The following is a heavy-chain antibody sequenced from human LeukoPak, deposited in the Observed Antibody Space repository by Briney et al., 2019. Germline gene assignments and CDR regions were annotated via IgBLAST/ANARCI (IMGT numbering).Heavy chain of an antibody. D-gene: IGHD3-22*01. J-gene: IGHJ3*02. CDR3: ARDRNYYDSSGYRDAFDI. CDR2: IYSGGST. Sequence: GGSLRLSCAASGFTVSSNYMSWVRQAPGKGLEWVSVIYSGGSTYYADSVKGRFTISRDNSKNTLYLQMNSLRAEDTAVYYCARDRNYYDSSGYRDAFDIWGQGTMVTVSS. CDR1: GFTVSSNY. V-gene: IGHV3-66*01.